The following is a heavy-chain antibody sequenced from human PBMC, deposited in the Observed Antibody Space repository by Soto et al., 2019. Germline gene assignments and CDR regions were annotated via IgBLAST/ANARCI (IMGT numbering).Heavy chain of an antibody. Sequence: GGSLRLSCAASGLTFSGHWMTWVRQTPGEGLQWVAAIKPDGSETFYVDSVKGRFTSSRDNARNSLFLQMDSLRAEDTAVYYCTSRPSGMTYHAVFDFWGQGTLVTVSS. CDR2: IKPDGSET. CDR1: GLTFSGHW. V-gene: IGHV3-7*03. CDR3: TSRPSGMTYHAVFDF. J-gene: IGHJ4*02. D-gene: IGHD2-21*02.